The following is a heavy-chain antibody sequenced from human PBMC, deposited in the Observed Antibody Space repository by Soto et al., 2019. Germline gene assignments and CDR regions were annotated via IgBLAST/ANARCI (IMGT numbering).Heavy chain of an antibody. D-gene: IGHD3-22*01. Sequence: QVQLVQSGAEVKKPGSSVKVSCKASGGTFNSYVINWVRQAPGQGLEWMGGIIPFFGTAEYAQKFQGRVRITAEEAASTAYMELSSLRPGDTAVYYCAGTHFDTSGYYPSALEYWGQGTQVSVSS. CDR2: IIPFFGTA. V-gene: IGHV1-69*01. J-gene: IGHJ4*02. CDR3: AGTHFDTSGYYPSALEY. CDR1: GGTFNSYV.